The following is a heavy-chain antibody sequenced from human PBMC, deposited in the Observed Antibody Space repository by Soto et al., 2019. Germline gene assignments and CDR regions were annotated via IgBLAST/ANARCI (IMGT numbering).Heavy chain of an antibody. CDR2: MNPNSGNT. CDR3: ARDTTLYGGYVFGY. V-gene: IGHV1-8*01. CDR1: GYTFTSYD. D-gene: IGHD4-17*01. Sequence: ASVKVSCKASGYTFTSYDINWVRQATGQGLEWMGRMNPNSGNTGYAQKFQGRVTMTRNTSTSTVYMELSSLRSEDTAVYYCARDTTLYGGYVFGYWGQGTLVTVSS. J-gene: IGHJ4*02.